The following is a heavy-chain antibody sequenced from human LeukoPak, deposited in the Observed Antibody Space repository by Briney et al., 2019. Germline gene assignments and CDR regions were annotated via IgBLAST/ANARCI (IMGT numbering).Heavy chain of an antibody. CDR1: GGSISSSSYY. Sequence: PSETLSLTCTVSGGSISSSSYYWGLIRQPPGKGLEWIGTIYYSGTTYYNPSLTGRVTISVDASKNQFSLKLSSVTAADTAVYYCARRYSYGGSYFDYWGQGTLVTVSS. V-gene: IGHV4-39*01. J-gene: IGHJ4*02. CDR2: IYYSGTT. D-gene: IGHD5-18*01. CDR3: ARRYSYGGSYFDY.